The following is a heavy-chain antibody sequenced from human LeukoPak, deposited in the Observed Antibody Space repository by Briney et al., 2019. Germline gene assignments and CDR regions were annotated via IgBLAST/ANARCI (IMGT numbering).Heavy chain of an antibody. Sequence: PGRSLRVYCAPSAVTYRSDAMGCVRQAPGKGLEWVSAIGGSGGSTYYAESVKGRFTISRDNSKNTLYLQMNSLRAEDTAVYYCAKGDAFDIWGQGTMVTVSS. J-gene: IGHJ3*02. V-gene: IGHV3-23*01. CDR2: IGGSGGST. CDR3: AKGDAFDI. CDR1: AVTYRSDA.